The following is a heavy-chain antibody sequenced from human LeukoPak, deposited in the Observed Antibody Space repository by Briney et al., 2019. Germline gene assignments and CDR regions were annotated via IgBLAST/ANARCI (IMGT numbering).Heavy chain of an antibody. Sequence: SVKVSCKASGFTFTSSAMQWVRQARGQRLEWIGWIVVGSGNTNYAQKFQERVTITRDMSTSTPYMELSGLRSEDTAVYYCAASPYYYDSSGYYHWGQGTLVTVSS. J-gene: IGHJ5*02. CDR1: GFTFTSSA. CDR2: IVVGSGNT. V-gene: IGHV1-58*02. CDR3: AASPYYYDSSGYYH. D-gene: IGHD3-22*01.